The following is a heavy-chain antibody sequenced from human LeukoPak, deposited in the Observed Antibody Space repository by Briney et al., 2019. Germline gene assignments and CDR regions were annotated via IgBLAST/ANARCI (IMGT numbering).Heavy chain of an antibody. CDR2: IYYSGST. CDR1: GGSISSYY. J-gene: IGHJ4*02. V-gene: IGHV4-59*08. D-gene: IGHD5-18*01. Sequence: PLETLSLTCTVSGGSISSYYWSWIRQPPGKGLEWIGYIYYSGSTNYNPSLKSRVTISVDTSKNQFSLKLSSVTAADTAVYYCARSIQLWDYYFDYWGQGTLVTVSS. CDR3: ARSIQLWDYYFDY.